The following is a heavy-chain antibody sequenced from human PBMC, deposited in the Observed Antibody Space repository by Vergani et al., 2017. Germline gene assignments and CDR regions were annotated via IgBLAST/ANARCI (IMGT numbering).Heavy chain of an antibody. J-gene: IGHJ4*02. CDR3: ARGSGDSSSWCDY. V-gene: IGHV3-30*03. CDR2: ISYDGSNK. CDR1: GFTFSSYG. D-gene: IGHD6-13*01. Sequence: QVQLVESGGGVVQPGRSLRLSCAASGFTFSSYGMHWVRQAPGKGLEWVAVISYDGSNKYYADSVKGRFTISRDNSKNTLYLQMNSLRAEDTAVYYCARGSGDSSSWCDYWGQGTLVTVSS.